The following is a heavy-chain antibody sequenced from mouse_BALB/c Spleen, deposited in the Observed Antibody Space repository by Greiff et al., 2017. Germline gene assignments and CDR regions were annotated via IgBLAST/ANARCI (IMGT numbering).Heavy chain of an antibody. CDR1: GYTFTSYW. Sequence: DLVKPGASVKLSCKASGYTFTSYWINWIKPRPGQGLEWIGRIAPGSGSTYYNEMFKGKATLTVDTSSSTAYIQLSSLSSEDSAVYFCARNDYVGKNAWFAYWGQGTLVTVSA. CDR2: IAPGSGST. D-gene: IGHD2-4*01. V-gene: IGHV1S41*01. J-gene: IGHJ3*01. CDR3: ARNDYVGKNAWFAY.